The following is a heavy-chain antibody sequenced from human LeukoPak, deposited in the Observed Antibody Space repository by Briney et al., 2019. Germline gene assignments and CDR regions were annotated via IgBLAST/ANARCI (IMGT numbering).Heavy chain of an antibody. V-gene: IGHV4-34*01. CDR1: GGSFSDFY. CDR2: IHQTGIT. Sequence: PSETLSLTCAVYGGSFSDFYWSWIRQPPGKGLEWIGEIHQTGITNYNPSLKSRVTISVDTSKNQFSLKLSSVTAADTAVYYCTRIRRHNYDWYADDSWGQGALVTVSS. D-gene: IGHD3-9*01. J-gene: IGHJ4*02. CDR3: TRIRRHNYDWYADDS.